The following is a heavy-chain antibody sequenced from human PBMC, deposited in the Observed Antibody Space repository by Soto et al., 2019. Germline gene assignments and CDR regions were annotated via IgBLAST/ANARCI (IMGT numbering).Heavy chain of an antibody. Sequence: GGSLRLSCAASGFTFSSYAMSWVRQAPGKGLEWVSAIGGSGGSTYYADAVKGRFTISRDNSKNTLYLQMNSLRAEDTAVYYCAKDGYYYDSSGSKSWFDPWGQGTLVTVSS. D-gene: IGHD3-22*01. CDR1: GFTFSSYA. V-gene: IGHV3-23*01. J-gene: IGHJ5*02. CDR3: AKDGYYYDSSGSKSWFDP. CDR2: IGGSGGST.